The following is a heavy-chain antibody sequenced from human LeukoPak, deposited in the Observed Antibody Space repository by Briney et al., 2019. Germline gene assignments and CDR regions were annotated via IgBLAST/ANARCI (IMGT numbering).Heavy chain of an antibody. D-gene: IGHD3-22*01. CDR2: ISSSGSTI. Sequence: PGGSLRLSCAASGFTFSGYYMSWIRQAPGKGLEWVSYISSSGSTIYYADSVKGRFTISRDNSKNTLYLQMNSLRAEDTAVYYCARESYDSSGYYSYYFDYWGQGTLVTVSS. CDR3: ARESYDSSGYYSYYFDY. V-gene: IGHV3-11*04. J-gene: IGHJ4*02. CDR1: GFTFSGYY.